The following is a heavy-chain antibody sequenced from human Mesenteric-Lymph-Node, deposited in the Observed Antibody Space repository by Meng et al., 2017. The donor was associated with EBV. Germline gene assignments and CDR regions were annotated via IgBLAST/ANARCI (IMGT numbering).Heavy chain of an antibody. Sequence: EVQLVASGGGLVRPGGSLRLLCAASGFTFSSAWMSWVRQGPGKGLEWVGRIKSKRDGETTDYAAPVKGRFTISRDDPENTLHLQMNSLKTEDTGVYFCTTGYTGTSHDGYWGRGTLVTVAS. CDR2: IKSKRDGETT. J-gene: IGHJ4*02. CDR3: TTGYTGTSHDGY. V-gene: IGHV3-15*01. D-gene: IGHD2-2*02. CDR1: GFTFSSAW.